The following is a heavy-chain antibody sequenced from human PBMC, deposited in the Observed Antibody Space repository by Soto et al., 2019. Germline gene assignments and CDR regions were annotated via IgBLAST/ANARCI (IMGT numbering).Heavy chain of an antibody. Sequence: GGSLRLSCAASGFTFSSYEMNWVRQAPGKGLEWVSYISSSGSTIYYADSVKGRFTISRDNAKNTLYLQMNSLRAEDTAVYYCAGRPSEQWLVPFDYWGQGTLVTVSS. J-gene: IGHJ4*02. CDR1: GFTFSSYE. CDR3: AGRPSEQWLVPFDY. V-gene: IGHV3-48*03. D-gene: IGHD6-19*01. CDR2: ISSSGSTI.